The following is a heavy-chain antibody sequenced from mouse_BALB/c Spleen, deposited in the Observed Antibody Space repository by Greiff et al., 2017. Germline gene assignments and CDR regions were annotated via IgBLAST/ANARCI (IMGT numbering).Heavy chain of an antibody. Sequence: VMLVESGAELVRPGTSVKVSCKASGYAFTNYLIEWVKQRPGQGLEWIGVINPGSGGTNYNEKFKGKATLTADKSSSTAYMQLSSLTSDDSAVYFCARWGYGGFDYWGQGTTLTVSS. D-gene: IGHD1-1*02. CDR1: GYAFTNYL. V-gene: IGHV1-54*01. CDR2: INPGSGGT. J-gene: IGHJ2*01. CDR3: ARWGYGGFDY.